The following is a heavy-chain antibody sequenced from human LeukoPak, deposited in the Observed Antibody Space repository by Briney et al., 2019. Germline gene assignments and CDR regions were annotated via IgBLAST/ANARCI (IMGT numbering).Heavy chain of an antibody. CDR2: IYYSGST. CDR3: ARRVTGRGTYYFDY. Sequence: SETLSLTCTVSGGSISTYYWTWIRQPPGKGLEWIWYIYYSGSTNYNPALKSRVTISLDTSKNQFSLKLNSVTAADTAVYYCARRVTGRGTYYFDYWGQGTLVTVSS. D-gene: IGHD3-16*01. CDR1: GGSISTYY. V-gene: IGHV4-59*08. J-gene: IGHJ4*02.